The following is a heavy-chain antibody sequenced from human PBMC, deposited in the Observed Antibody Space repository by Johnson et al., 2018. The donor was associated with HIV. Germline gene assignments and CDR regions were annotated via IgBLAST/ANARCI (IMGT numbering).Heavy chain of an antibody. Sequence: QEQLVESGGDVVQPGRSLRLSCAASGFTFSTYTMHWVRQAPGKGLEWVAVISFDENNNVYADSVKGRFTISRDNSKNTLFLHMNSLRTEDTAIYYCARVGVSGYDLAAFDIWGRGTMVTVSS. D-gene: IGHD5-12*01. V-gene: IGHV3-30-3*01. CDR2: ISFDENNN. J-gene: IGHJ3*02. CDR3: ARVGVSGYDLAAFDI. CDR1: GFTFSTYT.